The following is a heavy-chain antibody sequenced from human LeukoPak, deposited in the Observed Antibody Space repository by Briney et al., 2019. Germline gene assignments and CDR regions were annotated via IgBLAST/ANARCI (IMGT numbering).Heavy chain of an antibody. V-gene: IGHV3-30*18. CDR1: GFTFSSYG. D-gene: IGHD1-26*01. J-gene: IGHJ4*02. CDR3: AKVVGSGSYPFDY. CDR2: ISHDGSNK. Sequence: GGSLRLSCAASGFTFSSYGMHWVRKAPGKGLEWVAVISHDGSNKYYADSVKGRFTISRDNSKNTLYLQMNSLRAEDTAVYYCAKVVGSGSYPFDYWGQGTLVTVSS.